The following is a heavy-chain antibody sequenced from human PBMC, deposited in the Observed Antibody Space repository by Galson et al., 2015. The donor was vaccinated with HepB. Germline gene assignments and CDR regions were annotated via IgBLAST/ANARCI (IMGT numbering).Heavy chain of an antibody. V-gene: IGHV3-30*04. J-gene: IGHJ4*02. Sequence: SLRLSCATSGFTFSRYTTHWVRQAPGRGMEWVAVISQDGSITHHADSVKGRFTISRDNSKNTLYLQMNSLRTEDTAVFYCARSEPRTWHNFDYWGQGTLVTVSS. CDR1: GFTFSRYT. D-gene: IGHD1-14*01. CDR3: ARSEPRTWHNFDY. CDR2: ISQDGSIT.